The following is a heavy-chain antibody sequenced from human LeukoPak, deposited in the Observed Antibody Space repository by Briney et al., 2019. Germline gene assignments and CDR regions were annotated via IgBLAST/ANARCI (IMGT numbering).Heavy chain of an antibody. V-gene: IGHV3-74*01. J-gene: IGHJ3*01. Sequence: GGSLRLSCAASGFTFSNYWMHWVRQAPGKGLVWVSLINSDGSSTNYADSVKGQFTISRDNAKNTLYLQMNRLRAEDTAVYYCARDYGDAFDVWGQGTMVTVSS. CDR1: GFTFSNYW. D-gene: IGHD4-17*01. CDR3: ARDYGDAFDV. CDR2: INSDGSST.